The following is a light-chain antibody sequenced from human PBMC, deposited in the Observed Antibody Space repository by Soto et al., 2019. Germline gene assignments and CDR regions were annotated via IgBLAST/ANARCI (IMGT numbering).Light chain of an antibody. V-gene: IGLV2-14*01. J-gene: IGLJ1*01. CDR3: FSYRSSTTKV. Sequence: QSALTQPASVSGSPGQSITISCAGSNSDIGGYNFVSWYQQHPGKAPKIIIFEVNKRPSGISNRFSGSKSGNTASLTISGLQAEDEDDYYCFSYRSSTTKVFGSGTKLTVL. CDR2: EVN. CDR1: NSDIGGYNF.